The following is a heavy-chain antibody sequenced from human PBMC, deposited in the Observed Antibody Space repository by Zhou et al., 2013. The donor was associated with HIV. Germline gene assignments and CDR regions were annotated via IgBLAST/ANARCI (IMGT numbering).Heavy chain of an antibody. D-gene: IGHD3-22*01. Sequence: QVQLVQSGAEVKKPGSSVKVSCKASRGTFTSYAVTWVRQAPGQGLEWMGASIPIFGAANYAQKFQGRVTITADESATTVYMELSSLRSQDTAVYYCAVGPYYFDSRAYSGSDVDYVGPREPRSPSPQ. CDR2: SIPIFGAA. V-gene: IGHV1-69*12. CDR3: AVGPYYFDSRAYSGSDVDY. CDR1: RGTFTSYA. J-gene: IGHJ4*02.